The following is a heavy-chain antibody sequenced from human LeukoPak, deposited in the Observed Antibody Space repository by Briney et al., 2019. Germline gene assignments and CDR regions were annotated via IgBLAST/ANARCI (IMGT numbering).Heavy chain of an antibody. J-gene: IGHJ4*02. CDR3: AKDLEQWLASFDY. CDR2: ISSTSAHV. CDR1: GFSFSTYS. V-gene: IGHV3-21*04. Sequence: GGSLRLSCAASGFSFSTYSMTWVRQAPGKGPEWASSISSTSAHVYYADSVKGRSTISRDNAKNSLYLQMNSLRAEDTALYYCAKDLEQWLASFDYWGQGTLVTVSS. D-gene: IGHD6-19*01.